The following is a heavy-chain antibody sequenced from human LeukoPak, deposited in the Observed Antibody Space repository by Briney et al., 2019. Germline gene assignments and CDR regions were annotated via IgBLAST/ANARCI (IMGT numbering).Heavy chain of an antibody. Sequence: SETLSLTCAVYGGSSSGYYWSWIRQPPGKGLEWIGEINHSGSTNYNPSLKSRVTISVDTSKDQFSLKLSSVTAADTAVYYCAGGNGMVRGVILDYWDQGTLVTVSS. V-gene: IGHV4-34*01. D-gene: IGHD3-10*01. J-gene: IGHJ4*02. CDR3: AGGNGMVRGVILDY. CDR2: INHSGST. CDR1: GGSSSGYY.